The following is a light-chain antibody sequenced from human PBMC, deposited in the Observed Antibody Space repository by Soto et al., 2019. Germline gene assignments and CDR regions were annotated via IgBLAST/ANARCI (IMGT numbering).Light chain of an antibody. CDR1: SSDVGSYNL. V-gene: IGLV2-23*01. CDR3: CSYAGSITS. J-gene: IGLJ1*01. CDR2: EGS. Sequence: QSALTQPASVSGSPGQSITISCTGTSSDVGSYNLVSWYQQHPGKAPKLMIYEGSKRPSGVSIRFSGSKSGNTASLTISGLQAEDESDYYCCSYAGSITSFGTGTKVTVL.